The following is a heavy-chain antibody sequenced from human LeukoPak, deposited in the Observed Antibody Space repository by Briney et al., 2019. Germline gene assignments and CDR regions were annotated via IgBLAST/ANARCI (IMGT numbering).Heavy chain of an antibody. CDR2: IYYSGST. CDR3: ARDVPSDP. D-gene: IGHD2-2*01. V-gene: IGHV4-59*11. CDR1: GGSISSHY. J-gene: IGHJ5*02. Sequence: SETLSLTCTVSGGSISSHYWSWIRQPPGKGLEWIGYIYYSGSTNYNPSLKSRVTISVDTSKNQFSLKLSSVTAADTAVYYCARDVPSDPWGQGTLVTVSS.